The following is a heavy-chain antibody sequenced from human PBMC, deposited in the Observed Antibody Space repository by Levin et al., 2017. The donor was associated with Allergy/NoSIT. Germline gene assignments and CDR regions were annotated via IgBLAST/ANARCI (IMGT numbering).Heavy chain of an antibody. CDR3: AKGLNWGSPNTFDY. J-gene: IGHJ4*02. Sequence: LSLTCAASGFTFGDYAMHWVRQAPGKGLEWVSGINWNRDKIGYADSVRARFTISRDNAKNSLYLQMNSLGPEDTDLYYCAKGLNWGSPNTFDYWGQGTLVTVSS. CDR1: GFTFGDYA. V-gene: IGHV3-9*01. CDR2: INWNRDKI. D-gene: IGHD7-27*01.